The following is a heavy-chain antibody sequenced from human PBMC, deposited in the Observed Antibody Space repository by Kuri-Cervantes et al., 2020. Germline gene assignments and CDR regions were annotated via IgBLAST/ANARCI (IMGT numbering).Heavy chain of an antibody. CDR3: ARDGPGSGYGMDV. CDR2: IKQDGSAQ. V-gene: IGHV3-7*01. CDR1: GFTFSSYA. D-gene: IGHD1-26*01. Sequence: GESLKISCAASGFTFSSYAMSWVRQAPGKGLEWVANIKQDGSAQYYVDSVRGRFVMSRDNSKNTLYLQMNSLRAEDTAVYYCARDGPGSGYGMDVWGQGTTVTVSS. J-gene: IGHJ6*02.